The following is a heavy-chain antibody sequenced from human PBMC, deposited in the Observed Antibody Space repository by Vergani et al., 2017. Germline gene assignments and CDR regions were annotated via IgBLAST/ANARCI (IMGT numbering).Heavy chain of an antibody. CDR1: GGTFSSYA. D-gene: IGHD3-10*01. J-gene: IGHJ6*03. CDR3: ARVRGSGRFYYYYYMDV. CDR2: IIPIFGTA. V-gene: IGHV1-69*13. Sequence: QVQLVQSGAEVKKPGSSVKVSCKASGGTFSSYAISWVRQAPGQGLEWMGGIIPIFGTANYAQKFQGRVTITADESTCTAYMELSSLRSEDTAVYYCARVRGSGRFYYYYYMDVWGKGTTVTVSS.